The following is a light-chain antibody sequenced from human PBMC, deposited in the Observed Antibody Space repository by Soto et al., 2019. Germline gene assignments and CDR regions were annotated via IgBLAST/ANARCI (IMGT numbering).Light chain of an antibody. CDR3: SSYTSSSTHNYV. J-gene: IGLJ1*01. CDR2: EGS. V-gene: IGLV2-14*02. CDR1: SSDVVTYNL. Sequence: QSVLTQPASVSGSPGQSINISCTGTSSDVVTYNLVSWYQQHPGKVPKVLIYEGSTRPSAISTRCSGSKSSNTASLTISGLQAEDEADYYCSSYTSSSTHNYVYGSGTKVTVL.